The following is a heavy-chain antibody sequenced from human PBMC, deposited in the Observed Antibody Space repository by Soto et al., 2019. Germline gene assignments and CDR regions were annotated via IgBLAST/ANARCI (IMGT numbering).Heavy chain of an antibody. D-gene: IGHD3-9*01. J-gene: IGHJ4*02. CDR1: GFTFSSYG. CDR3: AQDLGLVFDY. Sequence: QVQLVESGGGVVQPGRSLRLSCAASGFTFSSYGMHWVRQAPGKGLEWVAVISYDGSNKYYADSVKGRFTISRDNSKNRLYLQMNSLRAEGTAVYYFAQDLGLVFDYWGQGTLVTVSS. V-gene: IGHV3-30*18. CDR2: ISYDGSNK.